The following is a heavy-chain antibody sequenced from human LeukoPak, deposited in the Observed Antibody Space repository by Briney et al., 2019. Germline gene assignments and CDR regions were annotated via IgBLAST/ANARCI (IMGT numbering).Heavy chain of an antibody. CDR3: ARSRDGYVEWYFDY. J-gene: IGHJ4*02. CDR2: ISSSSSYI. CDR1: GFTFSSYA. D-gene: IGHD5-24*01. V-gene: IGHV3-21*01. Sequence: GGSLRLSCAASGFTFSSYAMSWVRQAPGKGLEWVSSISSSSSYIYYADSVKGRFTISRDNAKNSLYLQMNSLRAEDTAVYYCARSRDGYVEWYFDYWGQGTLVTVSS.